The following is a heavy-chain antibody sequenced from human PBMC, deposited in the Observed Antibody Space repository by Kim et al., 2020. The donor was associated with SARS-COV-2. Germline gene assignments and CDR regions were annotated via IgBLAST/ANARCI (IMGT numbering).Heavy chain of an antibody. CDR3: ALGITNGGHYYYGMDV. V-gene: IGHV3-21*01. D-gene: IGHD2-8*01. J-gene: IGHJ6*02. Sequence: SVKGRFTISRDNAKNSLYLQMNSLRAEDTAVYYCALGITNGGHYYYGMDVWGQGTTVTVSS.